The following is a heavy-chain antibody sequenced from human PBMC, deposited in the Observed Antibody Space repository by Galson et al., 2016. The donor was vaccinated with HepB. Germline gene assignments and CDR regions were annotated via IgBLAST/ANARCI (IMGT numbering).Heavy chain of an antibody. CDR3: ARESLDCSGGNCYSPLGDY. D-gene: IGHD2-15*01. V-gene: IGHV1-18*04. CDR1: GYTFINYG. J-gene: IGHJ4*02. Sequence: SVKVSCKASGYTFINYGISWVRQAPGQGLEWMGWISVDIGNTNYAQKLQDRVTMTTDTPTSTAYMELRSLRSDDTAVYYCARESLDCSGGNCYSPLGDYWGQGTLVTVSS. CDR2: ISVDIGNT.